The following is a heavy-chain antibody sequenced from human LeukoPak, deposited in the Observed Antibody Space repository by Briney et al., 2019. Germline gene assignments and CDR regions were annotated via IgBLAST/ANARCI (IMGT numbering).Heavy chain of an antibody. CDR2: IYSGGST. V-gene: IGHV3-53*01. Sequence: GGSLRLSCAASGFTVSSNYMSWVRQAPGKGLEWVSVIYSGGSTYYADSVKGRFTISRDNSKNTLYLQMNSLRAEDTAVYYCARAPWGTGELFFDYWGQGTLVTVSS. CDR3: ARAPWGTGELFFDY. J-gene: IGHJ4*02. CDR1: GFTVSSNY. D-gene: IGHD3-10*01.